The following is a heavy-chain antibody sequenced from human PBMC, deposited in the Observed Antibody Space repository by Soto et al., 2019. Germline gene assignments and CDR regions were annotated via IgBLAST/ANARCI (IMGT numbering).Heavy chain of an antibody. CDR3: ARDRAPGWAYYYGMDV. CDR2: INPSSGST. J-gene: IGHJ6*02. D-gene: IGHD1-26*01. V-gene: IGHV1-46*03. CDR1: GNTFTSYY. Sequence: QVQLVQSGAEVKKPGASVKVSCKASGNTFTSYYMHWVRQAPGQGLEWMGIINPSSGSTSYAQKCQGRVTMTRXTXTXXVYMELSSMRSEDTAVYYCARDRAPGWAYYYGMDVWGQGTTVTVSS.